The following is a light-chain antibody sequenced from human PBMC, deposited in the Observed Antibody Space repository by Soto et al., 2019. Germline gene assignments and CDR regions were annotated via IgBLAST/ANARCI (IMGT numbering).Light chain of an antibody. V-gene: IGLV2-14*01. J-gene: IGLJ1*01. CDR3: ASYSGRYTFV. CDR1: TSDVGDYSY. Sequence: SVLTQPASVPGSPGQSITISCAGTTSDVGDYSYVSWYQQHPGQAPKLMIFAVSYRPSGVSSRFSGSKSGNTASLTISGLQPEDEADYYCASYSGRYTFVFGSGTKVTVL. CDR2: AVS.